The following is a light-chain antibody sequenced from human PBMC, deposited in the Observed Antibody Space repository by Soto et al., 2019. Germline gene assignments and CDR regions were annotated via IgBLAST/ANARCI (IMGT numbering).Light chain of an antibody. CDR1: QSVLYNSNNLNY. J-gene: IGKJ1*01. CDR3: QQYYTAPRT. CDR2: WAS. Sequence: DIVMTQSPDSLAVSLGERATINCKSSQSVLYNSNNLNYLAWLQKKPGQPPRLLIFWASSRESGVPDRFSGSGSETDFTLTISTLQAEDVAVYYCQQYYTAPRTFGQGTKVEI. V-gene: IGKV4-1*01.